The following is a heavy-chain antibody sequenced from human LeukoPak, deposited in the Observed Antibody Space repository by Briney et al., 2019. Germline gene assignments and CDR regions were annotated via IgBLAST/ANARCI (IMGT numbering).Heavy chain of an antibody. V-gene: IGHV3-23*01. J-gene: IGHJ4*02. CDR3: AKIRGVAVAYCDY. CDR1: GFSVGNSY. D-gene: IGHD6-19*01. Sequence: GGSLRLSCAASGFSVGNSYMNWVRQPPGKGLEWVSAISGSGGSTYYADSVKGRFTISRDNSKNTLYLQMNSLRAEDTAVYYCAKIRGVAVAYCDYWGQGTLVTVSS. CDR2: ISGSGGST.